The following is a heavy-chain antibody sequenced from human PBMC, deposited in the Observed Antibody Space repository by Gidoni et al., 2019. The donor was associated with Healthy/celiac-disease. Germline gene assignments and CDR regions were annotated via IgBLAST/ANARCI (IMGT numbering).Heavy chain of an antibody. D-gene: IGHD6-19*01. CDR1: GCTFSSYA. Sequence: EVQLLESGGGLVQPGGSLRFHGAASGCTFSSYARSWVRQAPGKGLGWVSAISGSGGSTYYADSVKGRFTISRDNSKNTLYLQMNSLRAEDTAVYYCAKELEQWLPTEYYYYGMDVWGQGTTVTVSS. CDR3: AKELEQWLPTEYYYYGMDV. J-gene: IGHJ6*02. CDR2: ISGSGGST. V-gene: IGHV3-23*01.